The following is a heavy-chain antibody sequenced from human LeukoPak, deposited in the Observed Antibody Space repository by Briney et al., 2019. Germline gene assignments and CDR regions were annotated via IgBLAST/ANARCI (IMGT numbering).Heavy chain of an antibody. Sequence: SVKVSCKASGYTFTDYYINWIRQAPGQGLEWMGWINPNRGGTSYAQNFQGRVTMTRDTPITTAYMELSRLRCDDTAVYYCARRQIDCSTTSCYVDYWGQGTLVTVSS. J-gene: IGHJ4*02. D-gene: IGHD2-2*01. V-gene: IGHV1-2*02. CDR3: ARRQIDCSTTSCYVDY. CDR2: INPNRGGT. CDR1: GYTFTDYY.